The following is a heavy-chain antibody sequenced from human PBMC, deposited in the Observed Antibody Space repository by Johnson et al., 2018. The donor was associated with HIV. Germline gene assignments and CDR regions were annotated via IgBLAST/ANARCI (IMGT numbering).Heavy chain of an antibody. J-gene: IGHJ3*02. Sequence: CAASGFTLSNYWMSWVRQAPGQGLEWVSVIYSGGSTYYADSVKGRFTISRDSSKNTLYLQMNSLRAEDTAMYYCARSPGEADAFDIWGQGTMVTVSS. CDR1: GFTLSNYW. V-gene: IGHV3-66*02. CDR3: ARSPGEADAFDI. D-gene: IGHD3-10*01. CDR2: IYSGGST.